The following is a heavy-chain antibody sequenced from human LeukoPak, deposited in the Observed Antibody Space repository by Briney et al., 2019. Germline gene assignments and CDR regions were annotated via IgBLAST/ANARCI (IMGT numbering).Heavy chain of an antibody. V-gene: IGHV4-39*01. Sequence: SETLSLTRTVSGGSISSSSYYWGWIRQPPGKGLEWIGSIYYSGSTYYNPSLKSRVTISVYTSKNQFSLKLSSVTAADTAVYYCATTSNYYYYYMDVWGKGTTVTVSS. CDR3: ATTSNYYYYYMDV. D-gene: IGHD5-24*01. CDR1: GGSISSSSYY. CDR2: IYYSGST. J-gene: IGHJ6*03.